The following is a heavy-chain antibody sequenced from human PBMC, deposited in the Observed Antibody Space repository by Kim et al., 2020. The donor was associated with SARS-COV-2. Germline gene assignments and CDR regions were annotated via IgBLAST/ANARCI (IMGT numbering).Heavy chain of an antibody. CDR1: GFTFSTHG. CDR2: ISSRSSII. CDR3: ARGDLLERPTFFDT. V-gene: IGHV3-48*02. J-gene: IGHJ4*01. D-gene: IGHD1-1*01. Sequence: GGSLRLSCAGSGFTFSTHGMSWVRQAPGKGLEWISYISSRSSIIYYADSMKGRFTISRDNAKNSLYLQMNSLRDEDTAVYYCARGDLLERPTFFDTWGHRKPVTLSS.